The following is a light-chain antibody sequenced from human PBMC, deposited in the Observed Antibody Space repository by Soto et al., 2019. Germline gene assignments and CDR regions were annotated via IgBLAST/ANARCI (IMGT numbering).Light chain of an antibody. V-gene: IGKV3-20*01. J-gene: IGKJ5*01. CDR3: QQYGTSPIT. Sequence: ENVLTQSPGTLSLSPGERATLSCRASQTVSSYLTWYQQRPGQAPRLLIYGASKRATGIPGRFSGSGSGTDFTLTISRLEPEDFAIYYCQQYGTSPITFGQGTRLEIK. CDR1: QTVSSY. CDR2: GAS.